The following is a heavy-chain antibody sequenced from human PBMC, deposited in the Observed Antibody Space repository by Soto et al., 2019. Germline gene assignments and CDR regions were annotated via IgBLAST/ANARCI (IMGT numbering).Heavy chain of an antibody. V-gene: IGHV3-72*01. Sequence: GGSLRLSCVASGFNFHNYAMHWVRQAPGKGLEWVGRTRKKGNTYTTEYAASVKGRFTLSRDDSRNSLSLEMKSLKSEDTAVYYCARAGPPGHDAFDMWGQGTMVTVSS. D-gene: IGHD3-10*01. CDR2: TRKKGNTYTT. CDR1: GFNFHNYA. J-gene: IGHJ3*02. CDR3: ARAGPPGHDAFDM.